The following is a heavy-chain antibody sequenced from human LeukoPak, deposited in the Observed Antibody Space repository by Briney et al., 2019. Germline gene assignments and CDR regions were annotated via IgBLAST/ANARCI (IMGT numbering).Heavy chain of an antibody. V-gene: IGHV4-34*01. CDR2: INHSGST. CDR1: GGSCSGYY. Sequence: SETLTLTCAVYGGSCSGYYWSWIRQPPGKGLEWIGEINHSGSTNYNPSLKSRVTISVDTSKNQFSLKVSSVTAADTAVYYCARGSRHDYWGQGTLVTVSS. CDR3: ARGSRHDY. D-gene: IGHD6-13*01. J-gene: IGHJ4*02.